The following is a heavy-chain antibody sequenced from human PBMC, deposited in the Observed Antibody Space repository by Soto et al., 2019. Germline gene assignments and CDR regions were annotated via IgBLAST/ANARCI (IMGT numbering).Heavy chain of an antibody. CDR1: GFTFSSYA. CDR3: ASRSSGWYFDY. Sequence: GGSLRLSCAASGFTFSSYAVSWVRQAPGKGLEWVSSITASGADTYHADSVKGRFAISRDNSKNTLYLQMNSLRAEDTAVYYCASRSSGWYFDYWGQGTLVTVSS. V-gene: IGHV3-23*01. D-gene: IGHD6-19*01. J-gene: IGHJ4*02. CDR2: ITASGADT.